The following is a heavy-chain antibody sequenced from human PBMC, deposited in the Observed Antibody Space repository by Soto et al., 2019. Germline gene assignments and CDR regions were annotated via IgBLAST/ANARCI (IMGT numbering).Heavy chain of an antibody. CDR2: ISGSGGVT. V-gene: IGHV3-23*01. D-gene: IGHD1-26*01. Sequence: GGSLRLSCATSGFIFSRNAINWVRQAPGKGLEWVSLISGSGGVTYYTDSVKGRLSISRANSKNTVYLQMDSLKAEDTAVYYCAIDPFSGDIVGTTNWGQGTPVTVSS. CDR3: AIDPFSGDIVGTTN. J-gene: IGHJ4*02. CDR1: GFIFSRNA.